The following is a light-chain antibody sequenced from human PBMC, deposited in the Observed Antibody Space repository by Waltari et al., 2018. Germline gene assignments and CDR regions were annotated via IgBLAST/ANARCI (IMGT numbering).Light chain of an antibody. CDR3: SSYAGSNNVV. J-gene: IGLJ2*01. CDR1: SSDVGGYSY. Sequence: QSGLTQPPSASGSPGQSVTISCTGTSSDVGGYSYVSWYQQHPGKAPKLIIFEVFQRPSGVPDRFSGSKSGNTASLTVSGLQAEDEADYYCSSYAGSNNVVFGGGTKLTVL. CDR2: EVF. V-gene: IGLV2-8*01.